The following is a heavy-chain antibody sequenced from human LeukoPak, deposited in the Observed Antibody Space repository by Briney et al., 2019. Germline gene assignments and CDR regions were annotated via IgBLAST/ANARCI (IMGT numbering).Heavy chain of an antibody. CDR2: INSDGSST. J-gene: IGHJ4*02. D-gene: IGHD4-17*01. CDR3: ARALSDYDFDY. Sequence: PGGSLRLSCAASGFTFRNAWMSWVRQAPGKGLEWVSRINSDGSSTSYADSVKGRFTISRDNAKNTLYVQMNSLRAEDTAVYYCARALSDYDFDYWGQGTLVTVSS. V-gene: IGHV3-74*01. CDR1: GFTFRNAW.